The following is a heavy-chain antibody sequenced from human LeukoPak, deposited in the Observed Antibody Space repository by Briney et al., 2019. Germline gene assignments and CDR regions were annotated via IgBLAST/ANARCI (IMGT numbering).Heavy chain of an antibody. V-gene: IGHV3-30-3*01. CDR2: ISYDGNNK. Sequence: GGSLRLSCAASGFAFSDYALHWVRQAPGKGPEWVAVISYDGNNKYYADSVKGRFTISRDNSKNTLSLQINSLRAEDTAVYNCARDSSGTTFDYWGQGTQVTVSS. D-gene: IGHD1-7*01. J-gene: IGHJ4*02. CDR3: ARDSSGTTFDY. CDR1: GFAFSDYA.